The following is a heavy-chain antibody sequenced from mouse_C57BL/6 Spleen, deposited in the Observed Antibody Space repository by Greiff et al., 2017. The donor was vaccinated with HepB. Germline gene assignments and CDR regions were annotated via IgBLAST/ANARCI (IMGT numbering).Heavy chain of an antibody. V-gene: IGHV1-69*01. CDR2: IDPSDSYT. CDR3: ARLGGGAMDY. CDR1: GYTFTSYW. Sequence: QVQLQQPGAELVMPGASVKLSCKASGYTFTSYWMHWVKQRPGQGLEWIGEIDPSDSYTNYNQKFKGKSTLTVDKSSSTAYMQLSSLTSEDSAVYYCARLGGGAMDYWGQGTSVTVSS. J-gene: IGHJ4*01. D-gene: IGHD1-1*02.